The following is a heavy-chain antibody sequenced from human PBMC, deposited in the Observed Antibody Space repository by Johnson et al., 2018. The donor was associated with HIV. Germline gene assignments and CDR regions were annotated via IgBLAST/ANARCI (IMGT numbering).Heavy chain of an antibody. D-gene: IGHD5-12*01. CDR3: ARGRARAFDI. V-gene: IGHV3-23*04. CDR2: ISGSGGST. J-gene: IGHJ3*02. CDR1: GFTFSSYA. Sequence: EVQVVESGGGLVQPGGSLRLSCAASGFTFSSYAMSWVRQVPGKGLEWVSAISGSGGSTYYADSVKGRFTISRDNSKNTRYLQMNSLRAEDTAVYSCARGRARAFDIWGQGTMVTVSS.